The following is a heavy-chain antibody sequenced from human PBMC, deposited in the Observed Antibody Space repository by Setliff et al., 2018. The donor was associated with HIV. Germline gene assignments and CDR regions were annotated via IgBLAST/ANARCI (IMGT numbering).Heavy chain of an antibody. CDR2: IAYSGTTMYT. Sequence: PSETLSLTCGVSGYSISSDYCWGWTRQAPGRGPEWIADIAYSGTTMYTNYNPSLESRVTVSEDTSRHQFSLKLTSVTADDTGIYYCARGPPFAYWGQGLLVTVSS. CDR1: GYSISSDYC. V-gene: IGHV4-38-2*01. CDR3: ARGPPFAY. J-gene: IGHJ4*02.